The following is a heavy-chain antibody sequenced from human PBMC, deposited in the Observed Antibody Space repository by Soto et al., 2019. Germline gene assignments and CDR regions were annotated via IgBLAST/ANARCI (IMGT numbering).Heavy chain of an antibody. CDR1: GFTFSDCA. D-gene: IGHD6-19*01. V-gene: IGHV3-23*01. CDR2: ISGTGRST. CDR3: AKGNTSGWYFFDY. Sequence: PVGSLRLSCEASGFTFSDCAMSWVRQAPGKGLEWVSGISGTGRSTFYADSVKDRFTISRDNSKNTVYLQMTSLRAEDTAVYYCAKGNTSGWYFFDYWGQGTLVTVS. J-gene: IGHJ4*02.